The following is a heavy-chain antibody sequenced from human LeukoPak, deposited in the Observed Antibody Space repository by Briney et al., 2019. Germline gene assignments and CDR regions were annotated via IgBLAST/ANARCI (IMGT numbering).Heavy chain of an antibody. D-gene: IGHD3-3*01. V-gene: IGHV1-8*01. Sequence: ASVKVSCEASGYTFTSYDINWVRQATGQGLEWMGWMNPNSGNTGYAQKFQGRVTMTRNTSISTAYMELSSLRSEDTAVYYCALRFLEWSQEYYFDYWGQGTLVTVSS. CDR2: MNPNSGNT. CDR1: GYTFTSYD. CDR3: ALRFLEWSQEYYFDY. J-gene: IGHJ4*02.